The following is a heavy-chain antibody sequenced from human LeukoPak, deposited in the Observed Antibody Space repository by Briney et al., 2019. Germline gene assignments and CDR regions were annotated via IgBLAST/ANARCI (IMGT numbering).Heavy chain of an antibody. D-gene: IGHD5-18*01. CDR2: ITWNSRVK. Sequence: PGRSLRLSCGASGFTFDNFAMHWVRQAPGKGLEWVSGITWNSRVKTYTPSVKGRFTISRDNAKNSLDLQMSSLRPEDTALYYCVKDKHRDGYTDGVYYSWGQGTLITVSS. CDR1: GFTFDNFA. CDR3: VKDKHRDGYTDGVYYS. J-gene: IGHJ4*02. V-gene: IGHV3-9*01.